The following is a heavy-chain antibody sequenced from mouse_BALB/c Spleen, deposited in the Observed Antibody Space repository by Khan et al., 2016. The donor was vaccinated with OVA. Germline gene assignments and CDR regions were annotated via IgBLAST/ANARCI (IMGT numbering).Heavy chain of an antibody. CDR3: ARALDYSYGDAVDY. CDR1: GYSITSYYA. V-gene: IGHV3-2*02. CDR2: ISSSGST. Sequence: EVQLQESGPGLVKPSQSLSLTCTVTGYSITSYYAWNWIRQFPGNQLAWMGFISSSGSTSYNPSLKSRISITRDTSKHQFFLQLTSATTEDTANFQCARALDYSYGDAVDYGGRGSSVTGSS. D-gene: IGHD2-12*01. J-gene: IGHJ4*01.